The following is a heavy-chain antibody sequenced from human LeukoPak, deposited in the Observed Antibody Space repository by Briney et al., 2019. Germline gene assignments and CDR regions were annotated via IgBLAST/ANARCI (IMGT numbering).Heavy chain of an antibody. CDR1: GVSITSYY. D-gene: IGHD1-26*01. J-gene: IGHJ5*02. CDR3: AREAGGAGFNWFDP. CDR2: IYYSGST. V-gene: IGHV4-59*01. Sequence: SETLSLTCTVSGVSITSYYWSWIRQPPGKGLEWIGYIYYSGSTNYNPSLKSRVTISVDTSKNQFSLKLSSVTAADTAVYYCAREAGGAGFNWFDPWGQGTLVTVSS.